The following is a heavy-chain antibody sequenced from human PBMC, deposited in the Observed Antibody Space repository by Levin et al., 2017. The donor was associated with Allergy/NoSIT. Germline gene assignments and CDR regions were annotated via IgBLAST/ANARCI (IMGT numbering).Heavy chain of an antibody. Sequence: WGSLRLSCAASGFTFSSYAMHWVRQAPGKGLEWVAVISYDGSNKYYADSVKGRFTISRDNSKNTLYLQMNSLRAEDTAVYYCARVAVGWELLAPDYWGQGTLVTVSS. V-gene: IGHV3-30-3*01. J-gene: IGHJ4*02. CDR1: GFTFSSYA. D-gene: IGHD1-26*01. CDR3: ARVAVGWELLAPDY. CDR2: ISYDGSNK.